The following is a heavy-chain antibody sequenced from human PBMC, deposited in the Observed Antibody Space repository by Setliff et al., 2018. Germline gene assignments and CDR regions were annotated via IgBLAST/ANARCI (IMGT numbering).Heavy chain of an antibody. D-gene: IGHD3-22*01. CDR3: ARDTSSDWAAWFDP. V-gene: IGHV4-4*07. Sequence: SETLSLTCTVSGDSISTYYWSWIRRPAGKGLEWVGRVFVDGSHNYNPSLKSRVTMSVDTSKNQFSLKLTSVTAADTAIYYCARDTSSDWAAWFDPWSQGILVTVSS. CDR1: GDSISTYY. CDR2: VFVDGSH. J-gene: IGHJ5*02.